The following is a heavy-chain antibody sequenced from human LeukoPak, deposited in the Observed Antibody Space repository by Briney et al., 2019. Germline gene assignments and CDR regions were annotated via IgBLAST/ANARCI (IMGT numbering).Heavy chain of an antibody. D-gene: IGHD2-2*02. Sequence: PGGSLRLSCAASGFAFNTYSMNWVRQAPGKGLEWVSYISSSSSTIYYADSVKGRFTISRDNAKNSLYLQMNSLRDEDTAVYYCARDSPAAIFGYYYYYGMDVWGQGTTVTVSS. CDR3: ARDSPAAIFGYYYYYGMDV. CDR1: GFAFNTYS. CDR2: ISSSSSTI. V-gene: IGHV3-48*02. J-gene: IGHJ6*02.